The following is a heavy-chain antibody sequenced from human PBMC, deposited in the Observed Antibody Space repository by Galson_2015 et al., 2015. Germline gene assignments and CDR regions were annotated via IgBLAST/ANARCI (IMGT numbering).Heavy chain of an antibody. J-gene: IGHJ5*02. CDR1: GFTFSSYG. V-gene: IGHV3-30*18. CDR3: AKGSNYESLDP. Sequence: SLRLSCAASGFTFSSYGMHWVRQAPGKGLEWVAVISYDGGNKYYADSVKGRFTISRDNSKNTLYLQMNSLRAEDTAVYYCAKGSNYESLDPWGQGTLVTVSS. CDR2: ISYDGGNK. D-gene: IGHD4-11*01.